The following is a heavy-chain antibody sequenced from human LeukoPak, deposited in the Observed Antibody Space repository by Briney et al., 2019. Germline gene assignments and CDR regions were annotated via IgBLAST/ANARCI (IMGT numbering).Heavy chain of an antibody. CDR1: GGSISSGDKY. CDR2: IYYSGST. Sequence: SQTLSLTCNVSGGSISSGDKYWSWIRQPPGKGLEWIGYIYYSGSTYYNPSLKSRLTISVDASENQFSLHLTSVTAADTAVYFCARVTRWAGLDFWGQGTLVTVSS. J-gene: IGHJ4*02. V-gene: IGHV4-30-4*01. D-gene: IGHD2-21*02. CDR3: ARVTRWAGLDF.